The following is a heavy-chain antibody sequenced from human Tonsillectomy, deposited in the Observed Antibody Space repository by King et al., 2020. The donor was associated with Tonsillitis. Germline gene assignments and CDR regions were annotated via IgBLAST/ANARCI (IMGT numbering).Heavy chain of an antibody. D-gene: IGHD3-22*01. CDR3: AREPGPNSYYYDMGMDV. V-gene: IGHV4-59*01. CDR2: IYYSGST. CDR1: GGSIISYY. Sequence: QLQESGPGLVKPSETLSLTCTVSGGSIISYYWSWIWQPPGKGLEWVGYIYYSGSTNYNPSPKSRVTISVDTSKNQFSLKLSSVTAADTAVYYCAREPGPNSYYYDMGMDVWGQGTTVTVSS. J-gene: IGHJ6*02.